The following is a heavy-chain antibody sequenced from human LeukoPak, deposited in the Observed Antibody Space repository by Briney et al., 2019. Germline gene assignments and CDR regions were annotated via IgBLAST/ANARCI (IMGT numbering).Heavy chain of an antibody. V-gene: IGHV1-69*05. Sequence: SVKVSCKASGGTFSSYAISWVRQAPGQGLEWMGRIIPIFGTANYAQEFQGRVTITTDESTSTAYMELSSLRSEDTAVYYCAREAEDDFWSGYWEFWGQGTLVTVSS. CDR3: AREAEDDFWSGYWEF. CDR2: IIPIFGTA. D-gene: IGHD3-3*01. J-gene: IGHJ4*02. CDR1: GGTFSSYA.